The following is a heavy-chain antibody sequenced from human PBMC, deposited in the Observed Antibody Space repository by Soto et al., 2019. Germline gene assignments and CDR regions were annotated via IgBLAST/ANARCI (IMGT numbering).Heavy chain of an antibody. Sequence: PGESLKISCKGSGYSFTSYWIGWVRQMPGKGLEWMGIIYPGDSDTRYSPSFQGQVTISADKSISTAYLQWSSLKASDTAMYYCASSQNSMVRGVTYYYYGMDVWGQGTTVTVSS. V-gene: IGHV5-51*01. CDR3: ASSQNSMVRGVTYYYYGMDV. D-gene: IGHD3-10*01. CDR2: IYPGDSDT. CDR1: GYSFTSYW. J-gene: IGHJ6*02.